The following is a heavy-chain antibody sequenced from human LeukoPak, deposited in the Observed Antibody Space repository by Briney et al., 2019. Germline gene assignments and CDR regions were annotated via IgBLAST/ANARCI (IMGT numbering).Heavy chain of an antibody. Sequence: GGSLRLSCVASGFTFISYGMNWVRQAPGKGLEWVALIRYDGSNKYYADSVKGRFTISRDDSKNTLYLQMDSLRAEDTAVYYCAEDREGRGSYGGGAFDIWGQGTMVTVSS. J-gene: IGHJ3*02. CDR2: IRYDGSNK. D-gene: IGHD1-26*01. CDR3: AEDREGRGSYGGGAFDI. V-gene: IGHV3-30*02. CDR1: GFTFISYG.